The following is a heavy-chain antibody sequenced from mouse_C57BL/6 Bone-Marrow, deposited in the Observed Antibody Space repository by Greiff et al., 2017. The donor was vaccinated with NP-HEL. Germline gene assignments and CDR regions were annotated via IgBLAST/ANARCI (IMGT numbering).Heavy chain of an antibody. J-gene: IGHJ4*01. CDR2: IWSGGST. CDR1: GFSLTSYG. CDR3: ASMITTTRYYAMDY. V-gene: IGHV2-2*01. D-gene: IGHD2-4*01. Sequence: VKLQESGPGLVQPSQSLSITCTVSGFSLTSYGVHWVRQSPGKGLEWLGVIWSGGSTDYNAAFISRLSISKDNSKSQVFFKMNSLQADDTAIYYCASMITTTRYYAMDYWGQGTSVTVSS.